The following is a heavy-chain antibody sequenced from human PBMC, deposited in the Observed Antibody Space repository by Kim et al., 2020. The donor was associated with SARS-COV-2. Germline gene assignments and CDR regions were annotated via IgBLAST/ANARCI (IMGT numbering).Heavy chain of an antibody. Sequence: ADAAKGRYTISRDNSQSSLYMQMNSLRAEDTALYYCAKVVYSYGFGIDYWGHGTLVTVSS. J-gene: IGHJ4*01. V-gene: IGHV3-43*01. D-gene: IGHD5-18*01. CDR3: AKVVYSYGFGIDY.